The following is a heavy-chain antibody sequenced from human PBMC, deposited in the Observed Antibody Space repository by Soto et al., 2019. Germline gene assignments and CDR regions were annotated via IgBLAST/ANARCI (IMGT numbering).Heavy chain of an antibody. Sequence: QVQLVESGGGVVQPGRSMRLSCAASGFTFNSYGMHWVRQAPGKGLEWVAVISYDGSNKYYADSVKGRFTISRDNSKNTLYLQMNSLRAEDTAVYYCAKGYYYYYYGMDVWGQGTTVTVSS. CDR1: GFTFNSYG. CDR2: ISYDGSNK. CDR3: AKGYYYYYYGMDV. V-gene: IGHV3-30*18. J-gene: IGHJ6*02.